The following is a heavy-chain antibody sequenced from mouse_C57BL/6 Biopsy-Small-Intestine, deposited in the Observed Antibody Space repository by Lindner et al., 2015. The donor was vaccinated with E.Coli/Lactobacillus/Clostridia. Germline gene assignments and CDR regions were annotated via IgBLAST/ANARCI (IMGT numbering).Heavy chain of an antibody. CDR2: INTNTGNP. CDR3: ARVMSPYIGSPGGYGFDI. V-gene: IGHV9-3*02. Sequence: VKVSCKASGYTFNNYAMNWVRQAPGQGLEWMGWINTNTGNPTYAQGFTGRFVFSLDTSVSTAYLQISSLKAEDTAVYYCARVMSPYIGSPGGYGFDIWGQGTMVTVSS. CDR1: GYTFNNYA. D-gene: IGHD2-2*01. J-gene: IGHJ3*01.